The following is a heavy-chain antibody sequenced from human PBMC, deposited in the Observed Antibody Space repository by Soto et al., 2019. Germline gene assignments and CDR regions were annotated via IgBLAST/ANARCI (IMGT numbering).Heavy chain of an antibody. CDR3: AKDKGIAVAVFAY. CDR2: IYHSGST. Sequence: SETLCLTCAVSGGSISSGGYSWSWIRQPPGKGLEWIGYIYHSGSTYYNPSLKSRVTISVDRSKNQFSLKLSSVTAADPAVYYCAKDKGIAVAVFAYWGRGTLVXVAS. D-gene: IGHD6-19*01. CDR1: GGSISSGGYS. V-gene: IGHV4-30-2*01. J-gene: IGHJ4*02.